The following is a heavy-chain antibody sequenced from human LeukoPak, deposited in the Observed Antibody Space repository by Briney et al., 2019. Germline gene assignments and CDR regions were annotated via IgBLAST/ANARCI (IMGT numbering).Heavy chain of an antibody. CDR3: ARDPHFDY. CDR2: IYYSGST. CDR1: GGSISSYY. J-gene: IGHJ4*02. V-gene: IGHV4-59*01. Sequence: SETLSLTCTVSGGSISSYYWSWIRQPPGKGLEWIGYIYYSGSTNYNPSLKSRVTMSIDTSKNQFSLKLSSVTAADTAVYYCARDPHFDYWGQGTLVTVSS.